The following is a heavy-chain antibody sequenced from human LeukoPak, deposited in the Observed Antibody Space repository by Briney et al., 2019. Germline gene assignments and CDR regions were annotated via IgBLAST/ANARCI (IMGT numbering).Heavy chain of an antibody. CDR1: GGSIGSSSYY. CDR3: ASHMAYYDTSGYVWGGFDY. CDR2: IYYSGST. Sequence: SETLSLTCTVSGGSIGSSSYYWGWIRQPPGKGLEWIGSIYYSGSTYYNPSLKSRVTISVDTSKNQFSLKLSSVTAADTAVYYCASHMAYYDTSGYVWGGFDYWGQGTLVTVSS. J-gene: IGHJ4*02. V-gene: IGHV4-39*07. D-gene: IGHD3-22*01.